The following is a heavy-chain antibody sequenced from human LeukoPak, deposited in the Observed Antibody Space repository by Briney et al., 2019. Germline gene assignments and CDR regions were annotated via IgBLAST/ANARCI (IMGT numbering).Heavy chain of an antibody. V-gene: IGHV4-59*01. CDR1: GGSINTFY. J-gene: IGHJ2*01. Sequence: SETLSLTCTVSGGSINTFYWSWFRQSPGKGLEWIGFISYSVSTNYDPSLKSRVTILLDTPKNQVSLKLSSVTAADTAVYYCARALGDPVVFDLWGRGTLVTVSS. D-gene: IGHD2-15*01. CDR3: ARALGDPVVFDL. CDR2: ISYSVST.